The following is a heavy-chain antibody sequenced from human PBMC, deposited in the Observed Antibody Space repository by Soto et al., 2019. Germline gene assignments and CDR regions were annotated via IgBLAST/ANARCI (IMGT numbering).Heavy chain of an antibody. CDR2: ISSNGGTT. D-gene: IGHD1-7*01. V-gene: IGHV3-64*01. Sequence: EVQLAESGGGMVQPGGSLRLSCVASGFTFSSYDMHWVRQAPGKGLEYVSSISSNGGTTYYGNSVKGRFTISRDNSKNTLYLQMGSLRAEDMAVYYFVRRVSGNYDYWGQGTRVTVSS. CDR1: GFTFSSYD. CDR3: VRRVSGNYDY. J-gene: IGHJ4*02.